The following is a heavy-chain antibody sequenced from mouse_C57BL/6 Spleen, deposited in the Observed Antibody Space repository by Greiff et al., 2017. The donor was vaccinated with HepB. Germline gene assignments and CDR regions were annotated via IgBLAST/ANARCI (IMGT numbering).Heavy chain of an antibody. J-gene: IGHJ1*03. D-gene: IGHD1-1*01. Sequence: QVQLQQSGAELARPGASVKLSCKASGYTFTSYGISWVKQRTGQGLEWIGEIYPRSGNTYYNEKFKGKATLTADKSSSTAYMELHSLTSEDSAVYFCARGYYGSSYYWYFDVWGTGTTVTVSS. CDR2: IYPRSGNT. CDR1: GYTFTSYG. CDR3: ARGYYGSSYYWYFDV. V-gene: IGHV1-81*01.